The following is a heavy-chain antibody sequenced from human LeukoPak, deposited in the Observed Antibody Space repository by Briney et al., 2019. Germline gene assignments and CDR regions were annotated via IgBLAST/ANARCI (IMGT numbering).Heavy chain of an antibody. CDR3: AKDHEWNVLTLQDY. V-gene: IGHV3-23*01. CDR1: GFTFSSYA. J-gene: IGHJ4*02. D-gene: IGHD1-1*01. Sequence: GGSLRLSCAASGFTFSSYAMSWVRQAPGKGLEWVSAISGSGGSTYYADSVKGRFTISRDNSKNTLYLQMNSLRAEDTAVYYCAKDHEWNVLTLQDYWGQGTLVTVSS. CDR2: ISGSGGST.